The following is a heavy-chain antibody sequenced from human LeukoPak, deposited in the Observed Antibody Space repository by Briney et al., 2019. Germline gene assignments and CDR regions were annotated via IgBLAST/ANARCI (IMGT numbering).Heavy chain of an antibody. CDR1: GYSFTSYW. J-gene: IGHJ3*02. CDR2: IYPGDSDT. D-gene: IGHD3-10*01. Sequence: GESLKISCKGSGYSFTSYWIGWVRQMPGKGLEWMGIIYPGDSDTRYSPSFQGQVTISADKSISTAYLQWSSLKASDTAMYYCARPIQFGESDDAFDIWGQGTMVTASS. CDR3: ARPIQFGESDDAFDI. V-gene: IGHV5-51*01.